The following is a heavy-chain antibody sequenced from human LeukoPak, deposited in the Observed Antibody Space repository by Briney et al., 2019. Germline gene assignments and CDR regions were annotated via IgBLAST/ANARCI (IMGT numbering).Heavy chain of an antibody. CDR2: IIPILGIA. J-gene: IGHJ4*02. V-gene: IGHV1-69*04. CDR3: ARGSVTVTTYVDY. D-gene: IGHD4-17*01. Sequence: SVKVSCKASGGTFSSYAVSWVRQAPGQGLEWMGRIIPILGIANYAQKFQGRVTITADKSTSTAYMELSSLRSEDTAVYYCARGSVTVTTYVDYWGQGTLVTVSS. CDR1: GGTFSSYA.